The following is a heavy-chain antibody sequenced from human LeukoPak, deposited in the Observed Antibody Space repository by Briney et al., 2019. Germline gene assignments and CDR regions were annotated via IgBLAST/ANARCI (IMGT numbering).Heavy chain of an antibody. CDR1: IGSFSGYR. V-gene: IGHV4-34*01. CDR3: ARQGSISALDF. D-gene: IGHD3-3*02. CDR2: IDHSGNT. J-gene: IGHJ4*01. Sequence: SETLSLTCAVYIGSFSGYRWGWVRQPPGGGLEWIGEIDHSGNTKYNPSFKSRFTISAAPSTTQFSLELRSCSPAATAVYFWARQGSISALDFWGRGTLVTASS.